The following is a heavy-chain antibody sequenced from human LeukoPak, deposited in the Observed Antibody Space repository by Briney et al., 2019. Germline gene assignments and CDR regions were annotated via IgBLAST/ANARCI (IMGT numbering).Heavy chain of an antibody. D-gene: IGHD3-10*01. V-gene: IGHV4-59*08. CDR3: AGLYYSGSGTNDY. Sequence: PSETLSLTCTVSGGSISSYYWSWIRQPPGKGLEWIGYIYYSGSTSYNPSLKSRVTISLDTSKNQFSLKLSSVTAADTAVYYCAGLYYSGSGTNDYWGQGTLVTVSS. J-gene: IGHJ4*02. CDR2: IYYSGST. CDR1: GGSISSYY.